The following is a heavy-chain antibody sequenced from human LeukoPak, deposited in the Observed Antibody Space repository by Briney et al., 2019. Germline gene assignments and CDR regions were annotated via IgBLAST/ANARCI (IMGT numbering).Heavy chain of an antibody. CDR2: ISWNSGSI. Sequence: GRSLRLSRAASGFTFDDYAMHWVRQAPGKGLEWVSGISWNSGSIGYADSVKGRFTISRDNAKNSLYLQMNSLRAEDTALYYCAMGNWFDPWGQGTLVTVSS. CDR1: GFTFDDYA. D-gene: IGHD3-16*01. J-gene: IGHJ5*02. V-gene: IGHV3-9*01. CDR3: AMGNWFDP.